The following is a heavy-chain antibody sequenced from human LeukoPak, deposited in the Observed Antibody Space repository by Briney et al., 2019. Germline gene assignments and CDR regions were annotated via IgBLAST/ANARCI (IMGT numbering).Heavy chain of an antibody. Sequence: GRSLRLSCAASGFTFSSYGMHWVRQAPGKGLEWVTVIWYDGSNKYYADSVKGRFTIPRDNSKNTLYLQMNSLRAEDTAVYYCAREGGEHCSGGSCYSSPHDYWGQGTLVTVSS. CDR3: AREGGEHCSGGSCYSSPHDY. D-gene: IGHD2-15*01. CDR1: GFTFSSYG. J-gene: IGHJ4*02. V-gene: IGHV3-33*01. CDR2: IWYDGSNK.